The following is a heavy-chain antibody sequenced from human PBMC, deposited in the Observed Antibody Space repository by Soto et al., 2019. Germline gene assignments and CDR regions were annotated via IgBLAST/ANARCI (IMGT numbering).Heavy chain of an antibody. CDR1: GYAFASCG. CDR3: ARYSRSRLDP. D-gene: IGHD2-21*01. Sequence: ASVEVSWKASGYAFASCGMSWARQAPGQGLEWMGWISGYNGDTNYAQKLQGRVTMTTDTSTSTAYMELRSLRSDDTAVYYRARYSRSRLDPWGQGTLVTVPS. CDR2: ISGYNGDT. V-gene: IGHV1-18*01. J-gene: IGHJ5*02.